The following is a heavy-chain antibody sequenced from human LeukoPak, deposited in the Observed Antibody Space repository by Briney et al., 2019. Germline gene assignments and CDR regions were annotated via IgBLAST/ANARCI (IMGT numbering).Heavy chain of an antibody. CDR2: IYPGDSDT. CDR3: ARQAALWFGSGGAFDI. CDR1: GYSFTSYW. Sequence: GESLKISCKGSGYSFTSYWIGWVRQMPGKGLEWMGIIYPGDSDTRYSPSFQGQVTISADKSISTAYLQWSSLKALDTAMYYCARQAALWFGSGGAFDIRGQGTMVTVSS. V-gene: IGHV5-51*01. D-gene: IGHD3-10*01. J-gene: IGHJ3*02.